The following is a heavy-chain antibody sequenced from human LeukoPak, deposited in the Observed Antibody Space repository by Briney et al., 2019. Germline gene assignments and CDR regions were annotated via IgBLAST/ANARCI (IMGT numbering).Heavy chain of an antibody. CDR3: ARASGVVVPGPIDFDY. Sequence: PGRSLRLSCAASGFTFSGYAMHCVRQAPGKGLEWVAIISYDGSNKYYADSVKGRFTISRDNSKNTLYLQMNSLRAEDTAVYCCARASGVVVPGPIDFDYWGQGTLVSVSS. CDR2: ISYDGSNK. V-gene: IGHV3-30*04. CDR1: GFTFSGYA. D-gene: IGHD2-2*01. J-gene: IGHJ4*02.